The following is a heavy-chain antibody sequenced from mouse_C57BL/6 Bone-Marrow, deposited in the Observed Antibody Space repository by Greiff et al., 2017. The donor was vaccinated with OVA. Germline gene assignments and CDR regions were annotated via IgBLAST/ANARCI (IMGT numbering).Heavy chain of an antibody. Sequence: VQLQQSGAELVRPGASVKLSCKASGYTFTDYYINWVKQRPGQGLEWIARIYPGSGNTYYNEKFKGKATLTAEKSSSTAYMQLSSLTSEDSAVYFCARSRIFYAMDYWGQGTSVTVSS. CDR1: GYTFTDYY. CDR2: IYPGSGNT. J-gene: IGHJ4*01. V-gene: IGHV1-76*01. CDR3: ARSRIFYAMDY.